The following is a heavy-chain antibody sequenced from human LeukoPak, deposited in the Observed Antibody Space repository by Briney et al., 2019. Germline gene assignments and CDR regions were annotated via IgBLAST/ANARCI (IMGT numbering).Heavy chain of an antibody. CDR3: ARNDILTGYRFDY. Sequence: PSETLSLTCTVSGYSISSGYYWGWIRQPPGKGLEWIGSIYHSGSTYYNPSLKSRVTISVDTSENQFSLKLSSVTAADTAVYYCARNDILTGYRFDYWGQGTLVTVSS. J-gene: IGHJ4*02. CDR1: GYSISSGYY. CDR2: IYHSGST. V-gene: IGHV4-38-2*02. D-gene: IGHD3-9*01.